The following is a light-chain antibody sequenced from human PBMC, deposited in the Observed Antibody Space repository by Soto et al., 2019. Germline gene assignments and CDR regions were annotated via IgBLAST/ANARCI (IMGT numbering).Light chain of an antibody. V-gene: IGKV3-20*01. J-gene: IGKJ2*01. CDR3: QEYNSWPYT. Sequence: EIVLTQSPGTLSLSPGQRATLSCRASQRLSASDIAWYQQKPGQAPKFLIYGVSSRATGIPDRFSGSGSGTDFTLTISRLEPEDFAVYYCQEYNSWPYTFGQGTKLEIK. CDR1: QRLSASD. CDR2: GVS.